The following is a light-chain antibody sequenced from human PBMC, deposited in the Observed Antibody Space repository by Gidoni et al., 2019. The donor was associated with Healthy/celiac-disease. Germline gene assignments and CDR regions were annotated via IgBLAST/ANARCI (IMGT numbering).Light chain of an antibody. V-gene: IGKV3-11*01. CDR2: DAS. CDR3: QQRSNWPRT. CDR1: QSVSSC. J-gene: IGKJ3*01. Sequence: EIVVTQSPATLSLSPGDRATLPCRASQSVSSCLSWYQQKPGQAPRLLIYDASSRATGIPARFSGSGSGTDFTLTISSLEPEDFAVYYCQQRSNWPRTFGPGTKVDIK.